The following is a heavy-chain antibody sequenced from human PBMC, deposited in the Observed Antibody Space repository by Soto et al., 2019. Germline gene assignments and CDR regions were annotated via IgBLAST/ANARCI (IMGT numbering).Heavy chain of an antibody. J-gene: IGHJ3*02. Sequence: ASVKVSCKASEGTFSSYAISWVRQAPGLGLEWMGGIIPIFGTANYVQKFQGRVTITEDESMSTAYMELSSLRSEDTAVYYCARESDGKEDRNAFDIWGQGTMVTVSS. CDR3: ARESDGKEDRNAFDI. V-gene: IGHV1-69*13. D-gene: IGHD3-22*01. CDR1: EGTFSSYA. CDR2: IIPIFGTA.